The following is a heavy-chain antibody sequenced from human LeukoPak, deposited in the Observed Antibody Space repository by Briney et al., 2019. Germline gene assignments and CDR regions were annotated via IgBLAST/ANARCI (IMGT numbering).Heavy chain of an antibody. J-gene: IGHJ6*02. CDR2: VYYSGST. CDR1: GGSLSSYY. CDR3: ARAAPSYYGSGSLGSYYYGMDV. Sequence: SGTLSLTCTVSGGSLSSYYWSWIRQPPGKGLEWIGYVYYSGSTNYNPSLKSRVAISIDTSKNQFSLKLSSVTAADTAMYYCARAAPSYYGSGSLGSYYYGMDVWGQGTTVTVSS. V-gene: IGHV4-59*01. D-gene: IGHD3-10*01.